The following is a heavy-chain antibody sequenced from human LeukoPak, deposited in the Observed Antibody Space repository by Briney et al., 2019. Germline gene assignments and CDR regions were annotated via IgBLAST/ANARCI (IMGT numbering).Heavy chain of an antibody. J-gene: IGHJ4*02. CDR1: GGTFSTNA. CDR3: ARDIGGSSSYYAPYYFDY. CDR2: INPNSGGT. D-gene: IGHD6-13*01. Sequence: ASVKVTCKASGGTFSTNAISWVRQAPGQGLEWMGWINPNSGGTNYAQKFQGRVTMTRDTSISTAYMELSRLRSDDTAVYYCARDIGGSSSYYAPYYFDYWGQGTLVTVSS. V-gene: IGHV1-2*02.